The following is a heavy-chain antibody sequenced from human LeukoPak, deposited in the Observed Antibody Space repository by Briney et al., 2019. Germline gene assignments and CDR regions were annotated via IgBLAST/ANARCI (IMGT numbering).Heavy chain of an antibody. Sequence: GGSLRLSCAASGFTFSSYGMHWVRQAPGKGLEWVAFIRYDGSNKYYADSVKGRFTISRDNSKNTLYLQMNSLRAEDTAVYYCAKVTYGSGTYGAFDYWGQGTLVTVSS. CDR2: IRYDGSNK. CDR3: AKVTYGSGTYGAFDY. CDR1: GFTFSSYG. D-gene: IGHD3-10*01. J-gene: IGHJ4*02. V-gene: IGHV3-30*02.